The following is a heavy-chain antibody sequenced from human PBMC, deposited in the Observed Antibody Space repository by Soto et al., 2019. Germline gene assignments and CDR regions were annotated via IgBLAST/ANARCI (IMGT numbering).Heavy chain of an antibody. CDR3: ARENWGRFDY. D-gene: IGHD7-27*01. CDR2: LKHDGSED. J-gene: IGHJ4*02. Sequence: EVQVVESGGDFVQPGGSLRLSCAASGFTFSDWSMSWVRQAPGKGLEWVANLKHDGSEDYYADFVKGRFTISRDNAHNSVFLEMNILRVEDTAIYYCARENWGRFDYWGQGTQVIVSS. CDR1: GFTFSDWS. V-gene: IGHV3-7*01.